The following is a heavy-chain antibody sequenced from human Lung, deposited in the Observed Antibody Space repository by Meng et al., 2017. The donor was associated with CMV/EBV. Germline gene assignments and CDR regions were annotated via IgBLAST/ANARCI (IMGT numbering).Heavy chain of an antibody. CDR2: ISAYNGNT. V-gene: IGHV1-18*01. J-gene: IGHJ4*02. Sequence: ASVKVSCKASGYTFTSYGISWVRQAPGQGLEWMGWISAYNGNTNYAQKLQGRVTMTTDTSTSTAYMELRSLRSDDTAVYYCASNRYCSSTSCYFDYWGQGTLVTVSS. D-gene: IGHD2-2*01. CDR3: ASNRYCSSTSCYFDY. CDR1: GYTFTSYG.